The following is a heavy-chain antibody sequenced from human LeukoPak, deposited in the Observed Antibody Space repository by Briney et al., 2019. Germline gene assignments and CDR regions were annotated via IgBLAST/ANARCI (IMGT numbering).Heavy chain of an antibody. D-gene: IGHD2-15*01. J-gene: IGHJ6*03. CDR3: ARAGGGSDYYYYYMDV. CDR1: GFTFSSYS. CDR2: IKQDGSEK. Sequence: PGGSLRLSCAASGFTFSSYSMNWVRQAPGKGLEWVANIKQDGSEKYYVDSVKGRFTISRDNAKNSLYLQMNSLRAEDTAVYYCARAGGGSDYYYYYMDVWGKGTTVTVSS. V-gene: IGHV3-7*01.